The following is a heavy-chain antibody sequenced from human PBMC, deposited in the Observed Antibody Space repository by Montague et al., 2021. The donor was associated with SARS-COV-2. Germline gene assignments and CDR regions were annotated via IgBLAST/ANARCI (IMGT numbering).Heavy chain of an antibody. CDR1: GFSLSTSGVS. Sequence: PALVKPTQTLTLTCTFSGFSLSTSGVSVGWIRQPPGKALEWLALIYWDDDKRYSPSLKSRLTITKDTSKNQVVLTMTNMDPVDTATYYCAHRRLWYDGNALDYWGQGTLVTVSS. CDR2: IYWDDDK. D-gene: IGHD4-23*01. V-gene: IGHV2-5*02. CDR3: AHRRLWYDGNALDY. J-gene: IGHJ4*02.